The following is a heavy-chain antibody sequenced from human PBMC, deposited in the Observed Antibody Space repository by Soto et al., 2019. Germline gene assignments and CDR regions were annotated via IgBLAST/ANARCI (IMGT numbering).Heavy chain of an antibody. Sequence: SETLSLTCSVSGGSVSGYYWSWIRQPPGKGLEWLGQMFYRGSSEYNPSLKSRLTVSVDTSKNQFSLRLSSVTAADTAVYYCARGYCSGGNCLSHLDYWGRGTLVTVSS. CDR3: ARGYCSGGNCLSHLDY. J-gene: IGHJ4*02. CDR2: MFYRGSS. V-gene: IGHV4-59*02. D-gene: IGHD2-15*01. CDR1: GGSVSGYY.